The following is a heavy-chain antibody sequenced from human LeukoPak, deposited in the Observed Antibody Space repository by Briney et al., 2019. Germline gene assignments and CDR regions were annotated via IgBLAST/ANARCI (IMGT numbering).Heavy chain of an antibody. CDR3: ARDTLGATRLYYYYMDV. J-gene: IGHJ6*03. Sequence: GASVKVCCKASGYTFTGYYMHWVRQAPGQGLEWMGWINPNSGGTNYAQEFQGRVTMTRDTSISTAYMELSRLRSDDTAVYYCARDTLGATRLYYYYMDVWGKGTTVTISS. V-gene: IGHV1-2*02. CDR1: GYTFTGYY. D-gene: IGHD1-26*01. CDR2: INPNSGGT.